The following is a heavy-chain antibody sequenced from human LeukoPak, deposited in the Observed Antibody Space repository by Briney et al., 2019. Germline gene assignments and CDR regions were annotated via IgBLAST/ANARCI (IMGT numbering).Heavy chain of an antibody. J-gene: IGHJ4*02. Sequence: GGSLRLSCAASGFTFSSYSMNWVRQAPGKGLEWVSYISSSSSTIYYADSVKGRFTISRDNSKNTLYVQMNSLRAEDTAVYYCARVGVDTAMVTVNYFDYWGQGALVTVSS. CDR3: ARVGVDTAMVTVNYFDY. CDR2: ISSSSSTI. V-gene: IGHV3-48*01. CDR1: GFTFSSYS. D-gene: IGHD5-18*01.